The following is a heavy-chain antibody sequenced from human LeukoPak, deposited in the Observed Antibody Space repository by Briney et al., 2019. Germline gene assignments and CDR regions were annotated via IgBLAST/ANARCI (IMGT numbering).Heavy chain of an antibody. CDR3: ARDSHSGSCYGTWSQYYYYGMDV. CDR1: GYTFTGYY. J-gene: IGHJ6*02. CDR2: INPSSGGT. Sequence: ASVKVSCKASGYTFTGYYMHWVRQAPGQGLEWMGWINPSSGGTNYAQKFQGWVTMTRDTSISTAYMELSRLRSDDTAVYYCARDSHSGSCYGTWSQYYYYGMDVWGQGTTVTVSS. D-gene: IGHD1-26*01. V-gene: IGHV1-2*04.